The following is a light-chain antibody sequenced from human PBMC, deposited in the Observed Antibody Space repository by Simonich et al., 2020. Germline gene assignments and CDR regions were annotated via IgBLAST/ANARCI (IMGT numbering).Light chain of an antibody. V-gene: IGLV2-14*01. CDR2: DVS. Sequence: QSALTQPASVSGSPGQSIPISCTGPSSDVGGYNYVSWYQQHPGKPPKLMIYDVSKRPSGVSNRFSGSKAGNTASLTISGLQAEDEADYYCSSYTSSSTLVFGGGTKLTVL. CDR3: SSYTSSSTLV. J-gene: IGLJ3*02. CDR1: SSDVGGYNY.